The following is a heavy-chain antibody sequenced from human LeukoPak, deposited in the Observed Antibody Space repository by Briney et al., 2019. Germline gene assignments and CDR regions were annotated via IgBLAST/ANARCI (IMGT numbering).Heavy chain of an antibody. CDR3: ARGIPPRMVRGVGEAKFDY. J-gene: IGHJ4*02. CDR2: INHSGST. CDR1: GGSFSGYY. D-gene: IGHD3-10*01. V-gene: IGHV4-34*01. Sequence: SETLSLTCAVYGGSFSGYYWSWIRQPPGKGLEWIGEINHSGSTNYNPSLKSRVTISVDTSKNQFSLKLSSVTAADTAVYYCARGIPPRMVRGVGEAKFDYWGRGTLVTVSS.